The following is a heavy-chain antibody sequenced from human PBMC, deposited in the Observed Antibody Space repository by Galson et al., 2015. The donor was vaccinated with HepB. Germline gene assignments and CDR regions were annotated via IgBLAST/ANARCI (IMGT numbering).Heavy chain of an antibody. V-gene: IGHV1-2*04. CDR2: INPNSGGT. CDR3: ARDGDVLRYFDWSRRGRGWFDP. D-gene: IGHD3-9*01. CDR1: GYTFTGYY. Sequence: SVKVSCKASGYTFTGYYMHWVRQAPGQGLEWMGWINPNSGGTNYAQKFQGWVTMTRDTSISTAYMELSRLRSDDTAVYYCARDGDVLRYFDWSRRGRGWFDPWGQGTLVTVSS. J-gene: IGHJ5*02.